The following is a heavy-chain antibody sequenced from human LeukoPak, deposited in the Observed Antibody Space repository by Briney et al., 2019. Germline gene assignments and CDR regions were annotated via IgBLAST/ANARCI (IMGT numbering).Heavy chain of an antibody. V-gene: IGHV3-30*02. J-gene: IGHJ1*01. CDR3: AEGDCSGGSCYGSRAEYFQH. D-gene: IGHD2-15*01. CDR1: GFTFSSYG. CDR2: IRYDGNNK. Sequence: GSLRLSCAASGFTFSSYGMHWVRQAPGKGLEWVAFIRYDGNNKYYADSVKGRFTISRDNSKNTLYLQMNSLRAEDTAVYYCAEGDCSGGSCYGSRAEYFQHWGQGTLVTVSS.